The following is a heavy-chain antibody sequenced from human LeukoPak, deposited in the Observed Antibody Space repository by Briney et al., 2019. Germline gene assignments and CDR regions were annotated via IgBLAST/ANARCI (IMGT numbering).Heavy chain of an antibody. Sequence: PGGSLRLSCAASGFTFSSYWMSWVRQAPGTGLEWVANIKQDGSEKYYVDSVKGRFTISRDNAENSLYLQMNSLRAEDTAVYYCARVPSNCSSTSCYLPYYYYYGMDVWGQGTTVTVSS. D-gene: IGHD2-2*01. CDR2: IKQDGSEK. V-gene: IGHV3-7*01. J-gene: IGHJ6*02. CDR1: GFTFSSYW. CDR3: ARVPSNCSSTSCYLPYYYYYGMDV.